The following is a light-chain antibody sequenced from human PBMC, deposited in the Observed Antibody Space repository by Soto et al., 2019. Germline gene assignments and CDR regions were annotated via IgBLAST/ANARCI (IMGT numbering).Light chain of an antibody. J-gene: IGKJ2*01. Sequence: EIVLTQSPGTLSLSPRERATLSCRASQRVSSRNLAWYQQKPGQAPRLLIYDASSRATGIPDRFSGSGSVTEFTLTINRLEPEDFAAYLCQQYSDLPYTFGQGTKLEVK. CDR2: DAS. V-gene: IGKV3-20*01. CDR3: QQYSDLPYT. CDR1: QRVSSRN.